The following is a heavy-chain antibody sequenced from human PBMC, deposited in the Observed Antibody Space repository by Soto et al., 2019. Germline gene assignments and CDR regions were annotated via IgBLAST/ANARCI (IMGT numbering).Heavy chain of an antibody. Sequence: PVVLQRVRSGAAGGKCVDHAMSRIRQTPRKGLEWVSAISGSGGSTYYADSVKGRFTISRDNSKNTLYLQMNSLRAEDTAVYYCAKSIPYYDFWSGRDAFDIWGQGTMVTV. CDR2: ISGSGGST. J-gene: IGHJ3*02. D-gene: IGHD3-3*01. CDR1: GGKCVDHA. CDR3: AKSIPYYDFWSGRDAFDI. V-gene: IGHV3-23*01.